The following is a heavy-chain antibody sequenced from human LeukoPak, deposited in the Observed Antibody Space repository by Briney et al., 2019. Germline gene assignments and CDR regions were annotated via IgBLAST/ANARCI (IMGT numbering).Heavy chain of an antibody. D-gene: IGHD6-13*01. CDR3: ARGVRGYSSRKFDY. V-gene: IGHV4-34*01. J-gene: IGHJ4*02. CDR1: GGSFSGYY. CDR2: INHSGNT. Sequence: PSETLSLTCAVYGGSFSGYYWSWIRQPPGKGLEWIGEINHSGNTNYNPSLKSRVTISVDTSKNQFSLKLSSVTAADTAVYYCARGVRGYSSRKFDYWGQGTLVTVSS.